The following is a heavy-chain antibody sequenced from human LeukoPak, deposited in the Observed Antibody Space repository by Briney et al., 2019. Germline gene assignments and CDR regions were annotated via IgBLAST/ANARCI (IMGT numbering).Heavy chain of an antibody. D-gene: IGHD3-22*01. CDR3: AKDSGLYYYDSSGYYPGHDAFDI. Sequence: GGSLRLSCAASGFTFSSYWMHWVRQAPGKGLVWVSRINSDGGSTTYADSVRGRFTISRDNSKNTLYLQMNSLRAEDTAVYYCAKDSGLYYYDSSGYYPGHDAFDIWGQGTMVTVSS. CDR1: GFTFSSYW. V-gene: IGHV3-74*01. CDR2: INSDGGST. J-gene: IGHJ3*02.